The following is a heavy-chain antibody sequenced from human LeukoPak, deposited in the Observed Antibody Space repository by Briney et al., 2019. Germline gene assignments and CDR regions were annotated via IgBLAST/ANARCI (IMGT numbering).Heavy chain of an antibody. Sequence: GESLKISCKGSGYSFITYWIGWVRQMPGKGLEWMGIIYPGDSDTRYSPSFQGQVTISADKSISTAYLQWSSLKASDTAMYYCARATYYYDSSGYFVYGTDAFDIWGQGTMVTVSS. CDR3: ARATYYYDSSGYFVYGTDAFDI. CDR2: IYPGDSDT. J-gene: IGHJ3*02. V-gene: IGHV5-51*01. D-gene: IGHD3-22*01. CDR1: GYSFITYW.